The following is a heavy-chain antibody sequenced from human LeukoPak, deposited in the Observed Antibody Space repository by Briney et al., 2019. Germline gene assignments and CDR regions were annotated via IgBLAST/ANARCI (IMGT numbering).Heavy chain of an antibody. CDR2: IYYSGST. CDR3: ARLSRTVGRDAFDI. Sequence: SETLSLTCAVYGGSFSGYYCSWIRQPPGKGLEWIGYIYYSGSTNYNPSLKSRVTISVDTSKNQFSLKLSSVTAADTAVYYCARLSRTVGRDAFDIWGQGTMVTVSS. CDR1: GGSFSGYY. V-gene: IGHV4-59*01. D-gene: IGHD4-23*01. J-gene: IGHJ3*02.